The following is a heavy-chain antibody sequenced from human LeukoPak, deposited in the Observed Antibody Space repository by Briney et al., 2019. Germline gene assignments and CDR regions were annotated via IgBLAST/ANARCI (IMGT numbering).Heavy chain of an antibody. Sequence: SVKVSCRASGGTFSSYAISWVRQAPGQGLEWMGGIIPIFGTANYAQKFQGRVTITADKSTSTAYIELSSLRSEDTAVYYCARGGITFGGVIVPNWFDPWGQGTLVTVSS. CDR1: GGTFSSYA. CDR2: IIPIFGTA. J-gene: IGHJ5*02. D-gene: IGHD3-16*02. CDR3: ARGGITFGGVIVPNWFDP. V-gene: IGHV1-69*06.